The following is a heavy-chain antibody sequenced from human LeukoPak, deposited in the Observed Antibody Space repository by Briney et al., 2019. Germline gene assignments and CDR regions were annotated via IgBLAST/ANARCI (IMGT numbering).Heavy chain of an antibody. CDR1: GGSISSSSYY. D-gene: IGHD1-7*01. CDR2: IYYSGST. Sequence: SETLSLHCTVSGGSISSSSYYGGWIRPPPGKGLEWIGSIYYSGSTYYNPSLKSRVTISVDTSKNQFSLKLSSVTAADTAVYYCARLKGTVDYWGQGTLVTVSS. CDR3: ARLKGTVDY. V-gene: IGHV4-39*01. J-gene: IGHJ4*02.